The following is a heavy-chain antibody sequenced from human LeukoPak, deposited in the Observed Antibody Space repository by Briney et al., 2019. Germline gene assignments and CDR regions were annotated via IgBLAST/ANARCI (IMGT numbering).Heavy chain of an antibody. J-gene: IGHJ6*03. CDR3: ARGITDGGYYYYYMDV. V-gene: IGHV4-4*08. CDR1: GGSINSYY. Sequence: SETLSLTCTVSGGSINSYYWSWIRQPPGKGLEWIGRIYTSGSTNYNPSLKSRVTISVDTSKNQFSLKLSSVTAADTAVYYCARGITDGGYYYYYMDVWGKGTTVTISS. CDR2: IYTSGST. D-gene: IGHD3-10*01.